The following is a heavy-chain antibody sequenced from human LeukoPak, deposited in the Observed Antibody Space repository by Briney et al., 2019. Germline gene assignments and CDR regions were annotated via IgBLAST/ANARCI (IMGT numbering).Heavy chain of an antibody. CDR1: GGSISSYY. V-gene: IGHV4-30-4*01. D-gene: IGHD6-19*01. Sequence: PSETLSLTCTVSGGSISSYYWSWIRQPPGKGLEWIGYIYYSGSTYYNPSLKSRVIISVDTSKNQFSLKLNSVTAADTAVYYCAREGTSSGWPLDYWGQGTLVTVSS. J-gene: IGHJ4*02. CDR2: IYYSGST. CDR3: AREGTSSGWPLDY.